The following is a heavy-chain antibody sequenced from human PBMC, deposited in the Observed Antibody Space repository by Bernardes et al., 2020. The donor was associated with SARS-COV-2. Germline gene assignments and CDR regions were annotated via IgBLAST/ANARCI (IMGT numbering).Heavy chain of an antibody. CDR3: AKDQTSFNSRFDPFDL. V-gene: IGHV3-23*01. D-gene: IGHD3-3*01. CDR2: IGGGPDET. J-gene: IGHJ3*01. Sequence: GGSLRLFCAAFGFMFDTYAMSWVRQAPGRGLEWVSSIGGGPDETYYADSVKGRFTIVRDNSRDTLYLQMNRLRADDTALYYCAKDQTSFNSRFDPFDLWGQGTMVTVSS. CDR1: GFMFDTYA.